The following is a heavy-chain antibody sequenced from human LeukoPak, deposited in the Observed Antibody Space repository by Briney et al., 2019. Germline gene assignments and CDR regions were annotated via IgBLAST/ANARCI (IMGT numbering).Heavy chain of an antibody. Sequence: PSETLSLTCTVSGGSISSSSYYWGWIRQPPWRGLEWIGSIYYSGSTYYNPSLKSRVTISVDMSKNQFSLKLSSVTAADTAVYYCARFGVRGVKNNWFDPWGQGTLVTVSS. CDR1: GGSISSSSYY. V-gene: IGHV4-39*01. D-gene: IGHD3-10*01. CDR3: ARFGVRGVKNNWFDP. CDR2: IYYSGST. J-gene: IGHJ5*02.